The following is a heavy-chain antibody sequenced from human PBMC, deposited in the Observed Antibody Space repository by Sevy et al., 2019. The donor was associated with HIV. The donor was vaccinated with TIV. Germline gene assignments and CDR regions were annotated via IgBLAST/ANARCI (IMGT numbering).Heavy chain of an antibody. D-gene: IGHD3-9*01. CDR1: GDTFSIYG. J-gene: IGHJ4*02. CDR2: IIPLFDTT. V-gene: IGHV1-69*13. CDR3: ARAFPNILTGYYDY. Sequence: ASVKVSCKASGDTFSIYGISWVRQAPGQGLEWMGGIIPLFDTTNNAQKFHDRVTFTADESTGTAYMELGSLRSEDTAMYYCARAFPNILTGYYDYWGQGTLVTVSS.